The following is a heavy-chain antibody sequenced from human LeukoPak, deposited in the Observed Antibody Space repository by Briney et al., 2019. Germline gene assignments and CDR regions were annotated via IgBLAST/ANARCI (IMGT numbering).Heavy chain of an antibody. D-gene: IGHD2-2*01. V-gene: IGHV4-34*01. CDR3: ARCRPIVVVPAAMYGKYYYYYGMDV. J-gene: IGHJ6*02. CDR2: INHSGST. Sequence: PSETLSLTCAVYGGSFSGYYWSWIRQPPGKGLEWIGEINHSGSTNYNPSLKSRVTISVDTSKNQFSLKLSSVTAADTAVYYCARCRPIVVVPAAMYGKYYYYYGMDVWGQGATVTVPS. CDR1: GGSFSGYY.